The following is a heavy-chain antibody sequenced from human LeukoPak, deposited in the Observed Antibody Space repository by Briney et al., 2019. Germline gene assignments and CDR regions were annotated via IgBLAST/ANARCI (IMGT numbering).Heavy chain of an antibody. CDR1: SGSISSYY. Sequence: PSETLSLTCTVSSGSISSYYWSWIRQPPGKGLEWIGYIYYSGSTNYNPSLKSRVTISVDMSKNQFSLKLSSVTAADTAVYYCARDTHNCSSTSCSNYFDYWGQGTLVTVSS. J-gene: IGHJ4*02. CDR2: IYYSGST. D-gene: IGHD2-2*01. V-gene: IGHV4-59*01. CDR3: ARDTHNCSSTSCSNYFDY.